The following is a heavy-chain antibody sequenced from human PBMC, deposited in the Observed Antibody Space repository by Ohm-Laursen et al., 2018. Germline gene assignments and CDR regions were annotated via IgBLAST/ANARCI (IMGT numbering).Heavy chain of an antibody. Sequence: QTLSLTCAISGDSVSSKSAVWNWIRQSPSRGLEWLGRTYYRSKWYDDYAVSVKSRITINPDTSKDQFSLQLNSVTPEDTAVYYCARDHMDAGGYYDYWGQGTLVTVSS. CDR1: GDSVSSKSAV. J-gene: IGHJ4*02. CDR2: TYYRSKWYD. CDR3: ARDHMDAGGYYDY. V-gene: IGHV6-1*01. D-gene: IGHD3-22*01.